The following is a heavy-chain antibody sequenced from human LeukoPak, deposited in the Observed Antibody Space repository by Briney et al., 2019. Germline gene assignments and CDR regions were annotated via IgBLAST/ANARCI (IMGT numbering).Heavy chain of an antibody. CDR2: IYTSGST. CDR3: AGPDY. J-gene: IGHJ4*02. CDR1: GGSISSGSYY. Sequence: PSETLSLTCTVSGGSISSGSYYWRWIRQPAGKGLEWIGRIYTSGSTNYNPSLKSRVTISVDTSKNQFSLKLSSVTAADTAVYYCAGPDYWGQGTLVTVSS. V-gene: IGHV4-61*02.